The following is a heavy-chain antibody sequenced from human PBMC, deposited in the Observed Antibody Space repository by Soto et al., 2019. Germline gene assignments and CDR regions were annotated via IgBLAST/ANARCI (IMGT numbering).Heavy chain of an antibody. CDR3: APPPGQRTRFPLLAF. CDR1: GYIFNSYY. J-gene: IGHJ4*02. V-gene: IGHV1-46*02. D-gene: IGHD2-2*01. CDR2: INPSGGST. Sequence: GASVKVSCKASGYIFNSYYLHWVQQAPGQGLEWMGFINPSGGSTTYAQNFQGRVTMTRDTSTGTVYMELSSLRSEDTAVYYCAPPPGQRTRFPLLAFRGKGTPVPV.